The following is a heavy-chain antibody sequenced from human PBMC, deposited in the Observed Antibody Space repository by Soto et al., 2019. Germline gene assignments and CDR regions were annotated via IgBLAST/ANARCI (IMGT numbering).Heavy chain of an antibody. CDR3: ARLTGTGPLGYYYGMDV. CDR1: GGSLNNYY. J-gene: IGHJ6*02. D-gene: IGHD1-1*01. CDR2: ISYSGST. V-gene: IGHV4-59*12. Sequence: TLSLTCTVSGGSLNNYYWSWIRQPPGKGLEWIGYISYSGSTNYNPSLRSLVTISADKSISTAYLQWSSLRSSDTAMYYCARLTGTGPLGYYYGMDVWGQGTTVTVSS.